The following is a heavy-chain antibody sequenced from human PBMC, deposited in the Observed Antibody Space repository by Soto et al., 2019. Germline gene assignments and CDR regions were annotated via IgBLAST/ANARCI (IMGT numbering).Heavy chain of an antibody. CDR2: ISGSGGTT. CDR3: ARDTEGYCSGGSGYLSGRFYYSMDV. Sequence: GGSLRLSCAASGFTFRNYAMSWARQAPGKGLEWVSAISGSGGTTHYADSVKGRFTISRDNSKNTLYLQMNSLRAEDTAVYYCARDTEGYCSGGSGYLSGRFYYSMDVRGKGTTVTLSS. D-gene: IGHD2-15*01. CDR1: GFTFRNYA. V-gene: IGHV3-23*01. J-gene: IGHJ6*03.